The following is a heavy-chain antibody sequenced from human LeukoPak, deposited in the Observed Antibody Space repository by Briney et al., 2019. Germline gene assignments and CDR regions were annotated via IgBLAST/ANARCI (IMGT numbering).Heavy chain of an antibody. D-gene: IGHD1-26*01. CDR1: GFTFSSYG. CDR2: IWYDGSNK. CDR3: ARDTDGGSAIDY. V-gene: IGHV3-33*01. J-gene: IGHJ4*02. Sequence: GGSLRLSCAASGFTFSSYGMHWVRQAPGKGLEWVAVIWYDGSNKYYADSVKGRFTISRDNSKNTLYLQMNSLRTEDTAVYYCARDTDGGSAIDYWGQGTLVTVSS.